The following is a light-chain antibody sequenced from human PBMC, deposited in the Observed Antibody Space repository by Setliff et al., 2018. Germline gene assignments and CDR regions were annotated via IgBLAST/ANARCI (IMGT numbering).Light chain of an antibody. CDR1: DSDVGGFNL. Sequence: QSALTQPASVSGSPGQSITISCTGTDSDVGGFNLVSWYQQHPGKAPKFMIYDVSNRSSGASDRFSGSKSGNTASLTISGLQAEDEADYYCCSYAGGSTYVFGTGTKVTVL. V-gene: IGLV2-23*02. CDR2: DVS. CDR3: CSYAGGSTYV. J-gene: IGLJ1*01.